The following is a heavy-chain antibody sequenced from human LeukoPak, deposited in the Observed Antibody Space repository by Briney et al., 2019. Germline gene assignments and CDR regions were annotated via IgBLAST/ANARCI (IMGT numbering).Heavy chain of an antibody. D-gene: IGHD6-13*01. CDR1: GFTFSSYA. J-gene: IGHJ4*02. Sequence: GGSLRLSCAASGFTFSSYAMSWVRQAPGKGLEWVSAISGSGGSTYYADSVKGRFTISRDNSKNTLYLQMNSLRAEDTAVYYCARGSWYKGPHQKSNYFDYWGQGTLVTVSS. CDR3: ARGSWYKGPHQKSNYFDY. CDR2: ISGSGGST. V-gene: IGHV3-23*01.